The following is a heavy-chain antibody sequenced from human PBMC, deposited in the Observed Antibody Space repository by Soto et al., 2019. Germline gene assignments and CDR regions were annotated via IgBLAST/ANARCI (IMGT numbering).Heavy chain of an antibody. J-gene: IGHJ4*02. Sequence: GPVKVSCKASGYTFTGYYMHWVGQAPGQGLEWMGWINPNSGGTNYAQKVQGRVTMTRDTSISPTYIELSRLRSDDTSVYYCASSRGYSYRRLFDYWGQGTLVTVSS. CDR1: GYTFTGYY. CDR2: INPNSGGT. CDR3: ASSRGYSYRRLFDY. V-gene: IGHV1-2*02. D-gene: IGHD5-18*01.